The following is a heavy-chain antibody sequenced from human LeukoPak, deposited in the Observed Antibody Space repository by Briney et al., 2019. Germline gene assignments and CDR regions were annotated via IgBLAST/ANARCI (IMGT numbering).Heavy chain of an antibody. D-gene: IGHD1-14*01. CDR2: ISSSSSYI. CDR3: ARGMGSVLYFDY. J-gene: IGHJ4*02. Sequence: GGSLRLSCAASGFTFSSYSMNWVRQAPGKGLEWVSSISSSSSYIYYADSVKGRFTISRDNAKNSLYLQMNSLRAEDTAVYYCARGMGSVLYFDYWGQGTLVTVSS. CDR1: GFTFSSYS. V-gene: IGHV3-21*01.